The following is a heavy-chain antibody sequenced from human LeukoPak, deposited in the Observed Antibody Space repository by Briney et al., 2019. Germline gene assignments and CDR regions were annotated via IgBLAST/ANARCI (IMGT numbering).Heavy chain of an antibody. J-gene: IGHJ4*02. CDR2: ISASGDST. V-gene: IGHV3-23*01. CDR1: GFTVSSNF. CDR3: ASFPRGDLALVILDY. D-gene: IGHD2-21*01. Sequence: PGGSLRLSCAASGFTVSSNFMSWVRQAPGKGLEWVSGISASGDSTNYADSVKGRFTISRDNSKNTLYLQLNNLRAEDTAVYYCASFPRGDLALVILDYWGQGTLVTVSS.